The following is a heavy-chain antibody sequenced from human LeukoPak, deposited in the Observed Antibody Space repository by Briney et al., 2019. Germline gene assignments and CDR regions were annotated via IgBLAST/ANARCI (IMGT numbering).Heavy chain of an antibody. CDR1: GFTFTSYA. CDR2: IIGNGVTT. Sequence: GGSLRLSCAASGFTFTSYAMNWVRQAPGKGLEWVSVIIGNGVTTYYADSVKGRFTISRDNSKNTVFLQVNSLRAEDTAVYYCAREIGVGTLDFWGQGTLVTVSS. CDR3: AREIGVGTLDF. D-gene: IGHD4-23*01. J-gene: IGHJ4*02. V-gene: IGHV3-23*01.